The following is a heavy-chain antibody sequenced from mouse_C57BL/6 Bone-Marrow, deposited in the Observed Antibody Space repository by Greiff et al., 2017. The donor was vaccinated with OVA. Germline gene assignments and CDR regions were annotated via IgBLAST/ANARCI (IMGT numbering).Heavy chain of an antibody. J-gene: IGHJ3*01. V-gene: IGHV1-61*01. CDR2: IYPSDSET. CDR3: ARGETGAFAY. Sequence: QVQLKQSGAELVRPGSSVKLSCKASGYTFTSYWMDWVKQRPGQGLEWIGNIYPSDSETHYNQKFKDKATLTVDKSSSTAYMQLSSLTSEDSAVYYCARGETGAFAYWGQGTLVTVSA. CDR1: GYTFTSYW. D-gene: IGHD4-1*01.